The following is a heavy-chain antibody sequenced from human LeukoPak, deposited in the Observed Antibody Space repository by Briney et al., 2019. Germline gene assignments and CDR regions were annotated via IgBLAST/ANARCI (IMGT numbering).Heavy chain of an antibody. V-gene: IGHV6-1*01. CDR2: TYYRSKWYN. D-gene: IGHD6-19*01. CDR1: GGSVSSNSAA. J-gene: IGHJ4*02. Sequence: SQTLSLTCAISGGSVSSNSAAWNWVRQSPSRGLEWLGRTYYRSKWYNDYAVSVKSRITINPDTSKNQFSLQLNSVTPEDTAVYYCVRRGVTGNSFDYWGQGTLVTVSS. CDR3: VRRGVTGNSFDY.